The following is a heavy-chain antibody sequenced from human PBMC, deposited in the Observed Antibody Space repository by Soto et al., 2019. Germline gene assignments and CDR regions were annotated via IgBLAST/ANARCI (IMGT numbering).Heavy chain of an antibody. V-gene: IGHV4-59*01. J-gene: IGHJ6*03. Sequence: SETLSLTCTVSGGSISSYYWSWIRQPPGKGLEWIGYIYYSGSTNYNPSLKSRVTISVDTSKNQFSLKLSSVTAADTAVYYCARGPDIVVVVAAKWYYMDVWGKGTTVTVSS. CDR3: ARGPDIVVVVAAKWYYMDV. CDR2: IYYSGST. D-gene: IGHD2-15*01. CDR1: GGSISSYY.